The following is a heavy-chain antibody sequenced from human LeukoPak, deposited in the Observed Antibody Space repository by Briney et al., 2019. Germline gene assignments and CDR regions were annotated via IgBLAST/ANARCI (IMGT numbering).Heavy chain of an antibody. D-gene: IGHD5-18*01. V-gene: IGHV4-59*01. CDR3: ARIDEGSYGFFDY. Sequence: SETLSLTCAVYGGSFSSYYWSWIRQPPGKGLEWIGYIYYSGSTNYNPSLKSRVTISVDTSKNQFSLKLSSVTAADTAVYYCARIDEGSYGFFDYWGQGTLVTVSS. J-gene: IGHJ4*02. CDR2: IYYSGST. CDR1: GGSFSSYY.